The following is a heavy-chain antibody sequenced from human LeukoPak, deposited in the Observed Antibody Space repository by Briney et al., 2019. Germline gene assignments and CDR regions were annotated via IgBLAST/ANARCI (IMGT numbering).Heavy chain of an antibody. CDR1: GDSISSSYYF. Sequence: SETLSLTCSVSGDSISSSYYFWGWIRQPPGKGLEWIGSIYYSGSTYYNPSLKSRVTISVDTSKNQFSLKLSSVTAADTAVYYCARVPAAMEGWFDPWGQGTLVTVSS. V-gene: IGHV4-39*01. CDR2: IYYSGST. J-gene: IGHJ5*02. D-gene: IGHD2-2*01. CDR3: ARVPAAMEGWFDP.